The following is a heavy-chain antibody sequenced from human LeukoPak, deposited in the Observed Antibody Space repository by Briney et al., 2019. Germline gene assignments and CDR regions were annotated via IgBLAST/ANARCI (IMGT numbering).Heavy chain of an antibody. Sequence: GRSLRLSCAASGFTFDDYAMHWVRQAPRKGLEWVSGISWNSGSIGYADSVKGRFTISRDNAKNSLYLQMNSLRAEDTALYYCAKDIGYSYGFYFQHWGQGTLVTVSS. CDR2: ISWNSGSI. CDR3: AKDIGYSYGFYFQH. D-gene: IGHD5-18*01. J-gene: IGHJ1*01. CDR1: GFTFDDYA. V-gene: IGHV3-9*01.